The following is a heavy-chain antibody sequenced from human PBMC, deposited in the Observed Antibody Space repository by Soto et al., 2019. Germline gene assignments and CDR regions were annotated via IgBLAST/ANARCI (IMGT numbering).Heavy chain of an antibody. J-gene: IGHJ4*02. CDR3: AREIRYYDILPGYGGYYFDY. V-gene: IGHV4-4*02. CDR2: IYHSGST. CDR1: GGSISSSNW. Sequence: LSLTCAVSGGSISSSNWWSWVRQPPGKGLEWIGEIYHSGSTNYNPSLKSRVTISVDKSKNQFSLKLSSVTAADTAVYYCAREIRYYDILPGYGGYYFDYCGQGPLVTVSS. D-gene: IGHD3-9*01.